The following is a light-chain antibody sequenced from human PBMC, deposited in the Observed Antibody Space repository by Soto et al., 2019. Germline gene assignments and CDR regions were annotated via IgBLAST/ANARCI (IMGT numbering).Light chain of an antibody. CDR3: QQYGSSPWT. CDR2: IPS. Sequence: EIVLTQSPGTLSLSPGERATLSCRASQSVSSNYLAWYQQKTGQTPRLLIYIPSSRAPGIPDRFSGSGSGTHFTLTISRVEPEDFAVYYCQQYGSSPWTFGQGTKVEIK. J-gene: IGKJ1*01. CDR1: QSVSSNY. V-gene: IGKV3-20*01.